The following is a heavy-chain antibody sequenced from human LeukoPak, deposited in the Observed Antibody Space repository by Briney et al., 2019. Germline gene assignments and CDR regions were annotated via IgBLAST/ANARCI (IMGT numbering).Heavy chain of an antibody. D-gene: IGHD6-13*01. V-gene: IGHV3-33*01. CDR3: ARVEISSWWVFDY. Sequence: PGRSLRLSCAASGFTFSSYGMHWVRQAPGKGLEWVAVIWYDGSNKYYADSVKGRFTISRDNAKNSLYLQMNSLRAEDTAVYYCARVEISSWWVFDYWGQGTLVTVSS. CDR2: IWYDGSNK. CDR1: GFTFSSYG. J-gene: IGHJ4*02.